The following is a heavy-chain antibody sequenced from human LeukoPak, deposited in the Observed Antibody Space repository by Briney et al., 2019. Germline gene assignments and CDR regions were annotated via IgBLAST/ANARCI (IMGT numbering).Heavy chain of an antibody. J-gene: IGHJ4*02. D-gene: IGHD2/OR15-2a*01. Sequence: GGSLRLSCEASGFTSFDFPMNWVRKAPGKGLEWVANIKQDGSEIYYVDSVKGRFTISRDNAKNSVYLQMTSLRAEDTAVYYCAGGNQFDYWGQGVLVTVSS. CDR1: GFTSFDFP. V-gene: IGHV3-7*01. CDR3: AGGNQFDY. CDR2: IKQDGSEI.